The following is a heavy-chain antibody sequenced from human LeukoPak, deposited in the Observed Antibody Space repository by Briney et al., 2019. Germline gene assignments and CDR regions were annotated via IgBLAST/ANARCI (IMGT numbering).Heavy chain of an antibody. J-gene: IGHJ4*02. CDR1: GFTFSNYA. CDR2: ISGSGGST. CDR3: AKAGEYYDSSVYYYFDY. Sequence: GGSLRLSCAASGFTFSNYAMSWVRQAPGKGLEWVSVISGSGGSTYSADSVKGRFTISRDNSKNTLYLQMISLRAEDTAVYYCAKAGEYYDSSVYYYFDYWGQGTLVTVFS. V-gene: IGHV3-23*01. D-gene: IGHD3-22*01.